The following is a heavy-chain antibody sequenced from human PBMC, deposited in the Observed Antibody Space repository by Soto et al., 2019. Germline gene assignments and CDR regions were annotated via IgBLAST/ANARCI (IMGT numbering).Heavy chain of an antibody. D-gene: IGHD3-3*01. CDR1: GFTFSSYA. CDR2: ISGSGGST. V-gene: IGHV3-23*01. CDR3: AKDTRFLEWLPKLNWFDP. J-gene: IGHJ5*02. Sequence: GGSLRLSCAASGFTFSSYAMSWVRQAPGKGLEWVSAISGSGGSTYYADSVKGRFTISRDNSKNTLYLQMNSLRAEDTAVYYCAKDTRFLEWLPKLNWFDPWGQGTLVTVSS.